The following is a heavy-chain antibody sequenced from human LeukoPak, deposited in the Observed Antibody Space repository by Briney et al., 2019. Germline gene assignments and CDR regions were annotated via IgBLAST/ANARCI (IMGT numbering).Heavy chain of an antibody. CDR1: EFSVSSNY. CDR3: AKEGDYGDYGGYY. J-gene: IGHJ4*02. CDR2: ISGSGGST. D-gene: IGHD4-17*01. V-gene: IGHV3-23*01. Sequence: GGSLRLSCAASEFSVSSNYMSWVRQAPGKGLEWVSAISGSGGSTYYADSVKGRFTISRDNSKNTLYLQMNSLRAEDTAVYYCAKEGDYGDYGGYYWGQGTLVTVSS.